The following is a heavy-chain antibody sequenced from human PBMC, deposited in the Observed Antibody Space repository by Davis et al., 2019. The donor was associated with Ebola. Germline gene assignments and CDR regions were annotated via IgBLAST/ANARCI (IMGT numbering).Heavy chain of an antibody. V-gene: IGHV1-18*01. Sequence: ASVLVSCKASGYTFTSYGISWVRQAPGQGLDWMGWTSAYNGNTNYAQKLQGRVTMTTDTSTSKAYMELRSLRSDETAVYYCARFLRSVWFGELVDGYYYYGMDVWGQGTAVTVSS. J-gene: IGHJ6*02. CDR1: GYTFTSYG. CDR3: ARFLRSVWFGELVDGYYYYGMDV. CDR2: TSAYNGNT. D-gene: IGHD3-10*01.